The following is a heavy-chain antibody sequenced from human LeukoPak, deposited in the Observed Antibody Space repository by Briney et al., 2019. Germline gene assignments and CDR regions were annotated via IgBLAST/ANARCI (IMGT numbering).Heavy chain of an antibody. Sequence: ASVKVSSKASAYTLTSNGINRVRQATGQGLEWMGWMNPNSGNTGYAQKFQGRVTMTRNTSISTAYMELSSLRSEDTAVYYCARGTSRTPYYYYYMDVWGKGTTVTVAS. V-gene: IGHV1-8*01. CDR1: AYTLTSNG. J-gene: IGHJ6*03. CDR3: ARGTSRTPYYYYYMDV. CDR2: MNPNSGNT.